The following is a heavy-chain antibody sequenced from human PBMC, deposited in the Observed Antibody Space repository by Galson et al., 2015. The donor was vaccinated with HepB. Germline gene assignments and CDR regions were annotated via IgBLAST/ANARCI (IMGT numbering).Heavy chain of an antibody. CDR3: ARDSTMVQGVIHSNYYYYYMDV. CDR1: GGTFSSYA. CDR2: IIPIFGTA. J-gene: IGHJ6*03. D-gene: IGHD3-10*01. V-gene: IGHV1-69*13. Sequence: SVKVSCKASGGTFSSYAISWVRQAPGQGLEWMGGIIPIFGTANYAQKFQGRVTITADESTKTAYMELRSLRSEDTAVCYCARDSTMVQGVIHSNYYYYYMDVSGKGTPVTVAS.